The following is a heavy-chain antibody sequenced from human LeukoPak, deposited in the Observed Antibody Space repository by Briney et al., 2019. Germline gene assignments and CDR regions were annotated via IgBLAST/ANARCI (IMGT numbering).Heavy chain of an antibody. J-gene: IGHJ4*02. CDR1: GFPFSRYW. V-gene: IGHV3-74*03. Sequence: GGSLRLSCEPSGFPFSRYWMLWVRQAPGKGLVWVSRISGDGTITTYADFVKGRFTISRDNTKNILYLQMNSLKVEDTAIYYCSRSQFDYRGQGVLVTVSS. CDR2: ISGDGTIT. CDR3: SRSQFDY.